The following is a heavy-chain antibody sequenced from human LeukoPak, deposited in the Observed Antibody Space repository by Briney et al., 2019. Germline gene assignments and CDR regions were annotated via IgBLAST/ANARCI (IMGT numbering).Heavy chain of an antibody. V-gene: IGHV3-30-3*01. J-gene: IGHJ4*02. D-gene: IGHD6-19*01. CDR3: ARVCGPGITVAGNYFDS. CDR1: GLTFSSYA. Sequence: GGALRLSCVASGLTFSSYAMHSVRQAAAKGLEGVALISYDGSNKYYADSVKGRFTNARDNSKNAQYLEMNSLRAEDTAVYYCARVCGPGITVAGNYFDSWGQGILVTVSS. CDR2: ISYDGSNK.